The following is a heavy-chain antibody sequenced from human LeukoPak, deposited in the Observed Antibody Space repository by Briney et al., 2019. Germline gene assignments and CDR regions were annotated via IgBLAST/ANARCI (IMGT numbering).Heavy chain of an antibody. CDR1: GFTFSSYS. D-gene: IGHD2-2*02. CDR3: ARARYCSSSSCYIDY. V-gene: IGHV3-21*04. J-gene: IGHJ4*02. CDR2: ISSSSSYI. Sequence: GGSLRLSCAASGFTFSSYSMNWVRQAPGKGLEWVSSISSSSSYIYYADSVKGRFTISRDNAKNTLYLQMNSLRAEDTAVYYCARARYCSSSSCYIDYWGQGTLVTVS.